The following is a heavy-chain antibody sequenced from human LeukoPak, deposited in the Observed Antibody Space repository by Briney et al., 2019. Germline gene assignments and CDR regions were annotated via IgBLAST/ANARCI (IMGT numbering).Heavy chain of an antibody. J-gene: IGHJ3*02. Sequence: PGGSLRLSCAASGFIFSSYWMSWVRQAPGKGLEWVANIKQDGSEKYYVDSVKGRFTISRDNAKNSLYLQMNSLRADDTAVYYCARETYCSGGSCYKGNAFDIWGQGTMVTVSS. CDR2: IKQDGSEK. CDR1: GFIFSSYW. V-gene: IGHV3-7*01. D-gene: IGHD2-15*01. CDR3: ARETYCSGGSCYKGNAFDI.